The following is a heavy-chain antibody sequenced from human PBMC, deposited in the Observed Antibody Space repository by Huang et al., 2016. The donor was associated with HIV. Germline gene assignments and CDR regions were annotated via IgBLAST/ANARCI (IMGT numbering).Heavy chain of an antibody. CDR1: GFTFSRYA. CDR2: ISYDGSNK. J-gene: IGHJ4*02. D-gene: IGHD2-8*01. Sequence: QVQLVESGGGVVQPGRSLRLSCAASGFTFSRYAMHWVCQAPGKGLEWVAVISYDGSNKYYADSVKGRFTISRDNSKNTLYLQMNSLRAEDTAVYYCARGSRSNGVSSFDYWGQGTLVTVSS. V-gene: IGHV3-30-3*01. CDR3: ARGSRSNGVSSFDY.